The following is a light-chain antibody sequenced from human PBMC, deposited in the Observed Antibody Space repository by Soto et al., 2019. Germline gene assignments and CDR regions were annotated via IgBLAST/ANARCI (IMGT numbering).Light chain of an antibody. CDR1: ALPKQY. J-gene: IGLJ1*01. V-gene: IGLV3-25*03. CDR2: KDS. CDR3: PSADSSGTYYV. Sequence: SYELTQPPSVSVSPGQTARITCSGDALPKQYAYWYQQKPGQAPVLVIYKDSERPSGIPERFSGSSSGTTVTLTISGVQAEDEADYYCPSADSSGTYYVFGTGTKLTVL.